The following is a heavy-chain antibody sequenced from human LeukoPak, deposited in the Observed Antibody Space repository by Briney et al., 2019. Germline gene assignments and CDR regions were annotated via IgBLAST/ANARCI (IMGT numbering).Heavy chain of an antibody. CDR3: ARAHRDGDLPPMVYY. Sequence: SETPSLTCTVSGGSISSGDYYWSWIRQPPGKGLEWIGYIYYSGSTYYNPSLKSRVTISVDTSKNQFSLKLSSVTAADTAVYYCARAHRDGDLPPMVYYWGQGTLVTVSS. J-gene: IGHJ4*02. V-gene: IGHV4-30-4*01. CDR2: IYYSGST. CDR1: GGSISSGDYY. D-gene: IGHD4-17*01.